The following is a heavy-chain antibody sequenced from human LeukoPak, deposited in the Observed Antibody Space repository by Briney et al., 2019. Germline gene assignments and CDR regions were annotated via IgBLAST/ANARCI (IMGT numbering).Heavy chain of an antibody. Sequence: SETLSLTCTVSGGSISSSSYYWGWIRQLPGKGLEWIGSIYYSGSTYYNPSLKSRVTISVDTSKNQFSLKLSPVTAADTAVYYCARDLLGYCSGGSCYWFDPWGQGTLVTVSS. CDR1: GGSISSSSYY. J-gene: IGHJ5*02. D-gene: IGHD2-15*01. CDR2: IYYSGST. CDR3: ARDLLGYCSGGSCYWFDP. V-gene: IGHV4-39*07.